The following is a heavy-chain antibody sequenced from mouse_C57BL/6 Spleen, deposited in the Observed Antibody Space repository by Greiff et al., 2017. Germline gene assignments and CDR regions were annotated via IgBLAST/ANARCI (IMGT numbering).Heavy chain of an antibody. CDR2: INPDSSTI. CDR1: GVDFSRYW. Sequence: GVDFSRYWMSWVRRAPGKGLEWIGEINPDSSTINYAPSLKDKFIISRDNAKNTLYLQMSKVRSEDTALYYCARGNWDVEGAWFAYWGQGTLVTVSA. J-gene: IGHJ3*01. CDR3: ARGNWDVEGAWFAY. V-gene: IGHV4-1*01. D-gene: IGHD4-1*01.